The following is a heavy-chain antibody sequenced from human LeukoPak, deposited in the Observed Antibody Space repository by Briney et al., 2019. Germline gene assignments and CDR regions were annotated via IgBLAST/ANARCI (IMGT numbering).Heavy chain of an antibody. CDR2: ISGTDDST. D-gene: IGHD2-2*01. CDR3: AKAACTTSCYYNC. Sequence: GGSLRLSCAAPGFTFSTYAMSWLRQAPGEGVEWVSTISGTDDSTYYADSVKGRFTISRDNSNNTLYLQMSSLRAEDTAVYYCAKAACTTSCYYNCWGQGTLVTVSS. V-gene: IGHV3-23*01. J-gene: IGHJ4*02. CDR1: GFTFSTYA.